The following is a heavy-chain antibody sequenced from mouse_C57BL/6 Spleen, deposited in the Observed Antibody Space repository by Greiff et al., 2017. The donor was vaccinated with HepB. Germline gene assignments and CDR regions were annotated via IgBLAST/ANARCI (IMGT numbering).Heavy chain of an antibody. V-gene: IGHV5-6*01. D-gene: IGHD2-4*01. CDR3: ARTMITTRWYFDV. J-gene: IGHJ1*03. CDR1: GFTFSSYG. Sequence: EVQGVESGGDLVKPGGSLKLSCAASGFTFSSYGMSWVRQTPDKRLEWVATISSGGSYTYYPDSVKGRFTISRDNAKNTLYLQMSSLKSEDTAMYYCARTMITTRWYFDVWGTGTTVTVSS. CDR2: ISSGGSYT.